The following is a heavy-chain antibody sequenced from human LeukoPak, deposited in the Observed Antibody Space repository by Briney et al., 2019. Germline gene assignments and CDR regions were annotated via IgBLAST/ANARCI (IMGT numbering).Heavy chain of an antibody. CDR2: IYTSGST. V-gene: IGHV4-4*07. D-gene: IGHD6-19*01. Sequence: SETLSLTCTVSGGSISSYYWSWIRQPAGKGLEWIGRIYTSGSTNYNPSLKSRVTMSVDTSKNQFSLKLSSVTAADTAVYYCARDLSSGRTREGAFDIWGQGTMVTVSS. J-gene: IGHJ3*02. CDR1: GGSISSYY. CDR3: ARDLSSGRTREGAFDI.